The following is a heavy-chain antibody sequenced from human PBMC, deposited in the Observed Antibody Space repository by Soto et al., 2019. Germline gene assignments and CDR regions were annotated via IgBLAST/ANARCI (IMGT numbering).Heavy chain of an antibody. CDR3: ARHTPAISISDH. D-gene: IGHD2-15*01. V-gene: IGHV4-59*05. CDR1: GGSISSYY. Sequence: SETLSLTCTVSGGSISSYYWSWIRQPPGKGLEWIGSIYYSGSTYYNPSLRSRVTISVDTSKNQFSLKLSSVTAADTAVYYCARHTPAISISDHWGQGTLVTVSS. J-gene: IGHJ4*02. CDR2: IYYSGST.